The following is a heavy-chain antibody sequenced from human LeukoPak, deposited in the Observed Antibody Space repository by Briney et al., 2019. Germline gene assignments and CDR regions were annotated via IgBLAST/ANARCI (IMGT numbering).Heavy chain of an antibody. V-gene: IGHV1-2*02. CDR3: AREYGDYGLNWFDP. CDR2: INPNSGGT. Sequence: ASVKLSCKASGYTFTGYYMHWVRQAPGQGLEWMGWINPNSGGTNYAQKVQGRVTMTRDTSISTAYMELSRLRSDDTAVYYCAREYGDYGLNWFDPWGQGTLVTVSS. D-gene: IGHD4-17*01. J-gene: IGHJ5*02. CDR1: GYTFTGYY.